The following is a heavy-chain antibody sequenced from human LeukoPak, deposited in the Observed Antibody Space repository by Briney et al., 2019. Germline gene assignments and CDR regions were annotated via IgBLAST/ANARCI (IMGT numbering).Heavy chain of an antibody. J-gene: IGHJ6*02. V-gene: IGHV1-2*02. CDR1: GYTFSDYS. CDR2: MNPNSGGT. Sequence: ASVKVSCKASGYTFSDYSLHWVRPAPGQGLEWMGWMNPNSGGTNYARKFQGRVTMTRDTSISTAFMELSRLRSDDTAVYYCARRDCRSTSCYNANYGLDVWGQGTTVTVSS. D-gene: IGHD2-2*02. CDR3: ARRDCRSTSCYNANYGLDV.